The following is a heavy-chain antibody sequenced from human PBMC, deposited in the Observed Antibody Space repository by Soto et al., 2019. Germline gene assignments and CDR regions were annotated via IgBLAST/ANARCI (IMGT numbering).Heavy chain of an antibody. CDR1: GFTFNNAW. V-gene: IGHV3-15*07. Sequence: PGGSLRLSCVASGFTFNNAWMNWVRQAPGKGLEWVGRIKSKTSGGTTGYAAPVKGRFTISRDDSRNTLYLQMNSLKTEDTAVYYCAKVSSSWYAGFFDLWGQGTLVTVSS. CDR3: AKVSSSWYAGFFDL. D-gene: IGHD6-13*01. CDR2: IKSKTSGGTT. J-gene: IGHJ4*02.